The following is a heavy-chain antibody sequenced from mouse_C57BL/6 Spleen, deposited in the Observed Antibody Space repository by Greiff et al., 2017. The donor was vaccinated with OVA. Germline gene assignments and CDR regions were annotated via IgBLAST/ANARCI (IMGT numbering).Heavy chain of an antibody. V-gene: IGHV1-64*01. J-gene: IGHJ2*01. CDR2: IHPNSGST. Sequence: VQLQQPGAELVKPGASVKLSCKASGYTFTSYWMHWVKQRPGQGLEWIGMIHPNSGSTNYNEKFKSKATLTVDKSSSTAYMQLSSLTSDDSAVYYCARGNYGSVYYFDYWGQGTTLTVSS. D-gene: IGHD1-1*01. CDR1: GYTFTSYW. CDR3: ARGNYGSVYYFDY.